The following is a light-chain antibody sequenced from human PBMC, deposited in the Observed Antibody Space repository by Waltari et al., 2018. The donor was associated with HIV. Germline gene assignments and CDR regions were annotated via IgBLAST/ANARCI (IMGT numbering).Light chain of an antibody. CDR2: GAS. V-gene: IGKV3-20*01. J-gene: IGKJ2*02. CDR3: HQYGSSPRT. CDR1: QSVSSSY. Sequence: EIGLTQSPGTLSLSPGERATLSCRASQSVSSSYLAWYQQKPGQAPRLHIYGASSRATGIPDRFSGSGSGTDFTLTISRLEPEDFAVYYCHQYGSSPRTFGQGTKLEIK.